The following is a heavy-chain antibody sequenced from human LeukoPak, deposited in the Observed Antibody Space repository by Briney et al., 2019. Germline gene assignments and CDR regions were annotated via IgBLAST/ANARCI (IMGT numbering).Heavy chain of an antibody. V-gene: IGHV4-30-4*02. CDR1: GGSISSGDYY. CDR2: IDYSGST. D-gene: IGHD3-22*01. CDR3: ARDRYYEVYGMDV. J-gene: IGHJ6*02. Sequence: SETLSLTCTVSGGSISSGDYYWTWIRQPPGKGLAWIGSIDYSGSTYYNPSLKSRVTISVDTSKNQFSLKLSSVTAADTAVYYCARDRYYEVYGMDVWGQGTTVTVSS.